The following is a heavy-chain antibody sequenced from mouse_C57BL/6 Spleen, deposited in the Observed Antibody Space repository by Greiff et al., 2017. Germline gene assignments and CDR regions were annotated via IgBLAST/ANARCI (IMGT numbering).Heavy chain of an antibody. V-gene: IGHV1-63*01. J-gene: IGHJ2*01. CDR3: ARGGQLRLSPFDY. CDR2: IYPGGGYT. CDR1: GYTFTNYW. Sequence: QVQLQQSGAELVRPGTSVKMSCKASGYTFTNYWIGWAKQRPGHGLEWIGDIYPGGGYTNYNEKFKGKATLTADKSSSTAYMQFSSLTSEDSAIYYCARGGQLRLSPFDYWGQGTTLTVSS. D-gene: IGHD3-2*02.